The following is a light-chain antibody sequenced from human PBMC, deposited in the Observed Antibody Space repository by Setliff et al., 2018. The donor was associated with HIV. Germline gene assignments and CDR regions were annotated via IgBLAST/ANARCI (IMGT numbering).Light chain of an antibody. CDR3: SSYTVSNTITRV. Sequence: QSVLTQPDSVSGSPGSSITISCTGTSGDVGGYNYVCWYQQHPGKAPKLIIYGVTNRPSGVSNRFSGSKSGNTASLTISGLQAEDEADYYRSSYTVSNTITRVFGSGTKVTVL. CDR1: SGDVGGYNY. CDR2: GVT. V-gene: IGLV2-14*01. J-gene: IGLJ1*01.